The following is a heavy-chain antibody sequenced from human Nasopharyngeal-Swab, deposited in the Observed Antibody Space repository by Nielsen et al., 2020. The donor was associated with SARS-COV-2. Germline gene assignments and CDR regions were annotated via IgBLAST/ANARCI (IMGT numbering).Heavy chain of an antibody. V-gene: IGHV1-3*01. Sequence: WVRQAPGQRLEWMGWINAGNGNTKYSQKFQGRVTITRDTSASTAYMELSSLRSEDTAMYYCARDSVPAAIGVGYYYYYMDVWGKGTTVTVSS. CDR2: INAGNGNT. J-gene: IGHJ6*03. CDR3: ARDSVPAAIGVGYYYYYMDV. D-gene: IGHD2-2*02.